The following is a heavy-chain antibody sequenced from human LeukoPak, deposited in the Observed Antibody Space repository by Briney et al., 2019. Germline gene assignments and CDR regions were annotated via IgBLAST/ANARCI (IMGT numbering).Heavy chain of an antibody. J-gene: IGHJ4*02. D-gene: IGHD6-19*01. Sequence: GGTLRLFCTVSGFTFSSNYMNWVRQAPGKGLEWVSMIYSGGSTYYADSVRGRFTISRDNSKNTVYLQMNSLRDEDTAVYYCVRDKWQTTGWYPFDYWGQGILVTVSS. CDR2: IYSGGST. V-gene: IGHV3-66*01. CDR1: GFTFSSNY. CDR3: VRDKWQTTGWYPFDY.